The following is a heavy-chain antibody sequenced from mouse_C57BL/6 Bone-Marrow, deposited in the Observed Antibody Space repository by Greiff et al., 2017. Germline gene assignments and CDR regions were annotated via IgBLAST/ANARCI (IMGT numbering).Heavy chain of an antibody. CDR1: GFTFSDYY. D-gene: IGHD1-1*01. V-gene: IGHV5-16*01. Sequence: EVQLVESEGGLVQPGSSMKLSCTASGFTFSDYYMAWVRQVPEKGQEWVANSNYDGRSTYYLDSLKSRFIISRDNAKNILYLQMSSLKSEDTATYYCARERSTTVDYYAMDYWGQGTSVTVSS. CDR3: ARERSTTVDYYAMDY. J-gene: IGHJ4*01. CDR2: SNYDGRST.